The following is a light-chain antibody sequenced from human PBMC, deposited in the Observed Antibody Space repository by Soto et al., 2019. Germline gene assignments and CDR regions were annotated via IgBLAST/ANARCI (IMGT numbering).Light chain of an antibody. CDR3: QHYDGYPQI. Sequence: DIQMTQSPSSLSASVGDRVTITCRASQGISTFLAWFQQKPGKAPKTLIYAASSLHSGVPSRFSGSGSGTDFTLPISSLQPEDFATYYCQHYDGYPQIFGPGTRLEIK. CDR2: AAS. J-gene: IGKJ5*01. V-gene: IGKV1-16*01. CDR1: QGISTF.